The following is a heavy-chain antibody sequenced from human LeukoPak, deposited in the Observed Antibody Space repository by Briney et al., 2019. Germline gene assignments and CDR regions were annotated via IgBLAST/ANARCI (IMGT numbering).Heavy chain of an antibody. CDR1: GFTFSSYS. CDR3: AKDVGIVGATHYYYYYMDV. J-gene: IGHJ6*03. V-gene: IGHV3-21*04. D-gene: IGHD1-26*01. Sequence: GGSLRLSCAASGFTFSSYSMNWVRQAPGKGLEWVSSISSSSSYIYYADSVKGRFTISRDNAKNSLYLQMNSLRAEDTAVYYCAKDVGIVGATHYYYYYMDVWGKGTTVTVSS. CDR2: ISSSSSYI.